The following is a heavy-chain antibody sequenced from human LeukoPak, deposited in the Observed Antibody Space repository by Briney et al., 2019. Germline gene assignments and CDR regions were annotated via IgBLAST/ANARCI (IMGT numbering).Heavy chain of an antibody. Sequence: GGSLRLSCAASGFTFSSDAMHWVRQAPGKGLEFVSGISSKGDITYYANSVKGRFTISRDNSKNTLYLQMNSLRAEDTAVYYCARESSVAPFDYWGQGTLVTVSS. CDR1: GFTFSSDA. CDR3: ARESSVAPFDY. V-gene: IGHV3-64*01. J-gene: IGHJ4*02. D-gene: IGHD5-12*01. CDR2: ISSKGDIT.